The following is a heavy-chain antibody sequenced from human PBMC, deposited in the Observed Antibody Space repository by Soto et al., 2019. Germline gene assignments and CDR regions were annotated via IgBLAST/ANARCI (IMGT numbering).Heavy chain of an antibody. CDR1: GGSISSSSYY. J-gene: IGHJ4*02. D-gene: IGHD6-13*01. CDR3: ARLRAAAGPGGY. CDR2: IYYSRST. Sequence: SETLSLTCTVSGGSISSSSYYWGWIRQPPGKGLEWIGSIYYSRSTYYNPSLKSRVTISVDTSKNQFSLKLSSVTAADTAVYYCARLRAAAGPGGYWGQGTLVTVSS. V-gene: IGHV4-39*01.